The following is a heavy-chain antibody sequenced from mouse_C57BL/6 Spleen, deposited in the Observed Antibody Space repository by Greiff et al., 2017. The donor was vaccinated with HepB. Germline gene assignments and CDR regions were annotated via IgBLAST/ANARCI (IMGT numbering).Heavy chain of an antibody. CDR1: GYAFSSSW. V-gene: IGHV1-82*01. D-gene: IGHD3-2*02. CDR2: IYPGDGDT. J-gene: IGHJ3*01. CDR3: AREGAQAPFAY. Sequence: VQLQESGPELVKPGASVKISCKASGYAFSSSWMNWVKQRPGKGLEWIGRIYPGDGDTNYNGKFKGKATLTADKSSSTAYMQLSSLTSEDSAVYFCAREGAQAPFAYWGQGTLVTVSA.